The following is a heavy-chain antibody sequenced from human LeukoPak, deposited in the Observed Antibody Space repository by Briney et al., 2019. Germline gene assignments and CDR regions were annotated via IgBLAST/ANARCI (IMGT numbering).Heavy chain of an antibody. CDR3: ARTTEGGYTYNYFYYYYMDV. CDR2: IYYSGST. CDR1: GGSISSYY. V-gene: IGHV4-59*01. J-gene: IGHJ6*03. D-gene: IGHD5-18*01. Sequence: SETLSLTCTVSGGSISSYYWSWIRQPPGKGLEWIGYIYYSGSTNYNPSLKSRISISVDTSKNQFSLELSSVTAADTAVYYCARTTEGGYTYNYFYYYYMDVWGKGTTVTISS.